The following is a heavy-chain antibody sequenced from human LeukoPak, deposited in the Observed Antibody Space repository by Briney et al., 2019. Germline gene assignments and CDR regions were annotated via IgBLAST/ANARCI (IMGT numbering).Heavy chain of an antibody. Sequence: GGSLRLSCAASGFTFSDYYMSWIRQAPGKGLEWVSYISSSGSTIYYADSVKGRFTISRDNSKNTLYLQMNSLRAEDTAVYYCARYSGGNSDYYYMDVWGKGTTVTVSS. D-gene: IGHD4-23*01. CDR3: ARYSGGNSDYYYMDV. CDR1: GFTFSDYY. V-gene: IGHV3-11*04. J-gene: IGHJ6*03. CDR2: ISSSGSTI.